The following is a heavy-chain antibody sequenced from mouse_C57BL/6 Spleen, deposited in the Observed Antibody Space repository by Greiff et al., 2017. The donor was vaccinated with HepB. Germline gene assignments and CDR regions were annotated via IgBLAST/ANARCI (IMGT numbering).Heavy chain of an antibody. J-gene: IGHJ3*01. CDR1: GFTFSSYA. Sequence: DVMLVESGEGLVKPGGSLKLSCAASGFTFSSYAMSWVRQTPEKRLEWVAYISSGGDYIYYADTVKGRFTISRDNARNTLYLQMSSLKSEDTAMYYCTRDRDYYGSSSFAYWGQGTLVTVSA. CDR2: ISSGGDYI. CDR3: TRDRDYYGSSSFAY. V-gene: IGHV5-9-1*02. D-gene: IGHD1-1*01.